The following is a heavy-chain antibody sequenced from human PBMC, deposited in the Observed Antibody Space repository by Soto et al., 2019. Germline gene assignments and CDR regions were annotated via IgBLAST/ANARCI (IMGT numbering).Heavy chain of an antibody. CDR2: IDYSGSS. V-gene: IGHV4-31*03. CDR3: ARDRQRSGSFYYYYYGMDV. Sequence: TLSLTCTFSGGPISSGGSSWTWIRQHPGNGKEWIRYIDYSGSSYYNPSLKSRVTISVDMSKIQFSLKLSSVTAADTAVYYCARDRQRSGSFYYYYYGMDVWGQGTTVTVSS. J-gene: IGHJ6*02. CDR1: GGPISSGGSS. D-gene: IGHD1-26*01.